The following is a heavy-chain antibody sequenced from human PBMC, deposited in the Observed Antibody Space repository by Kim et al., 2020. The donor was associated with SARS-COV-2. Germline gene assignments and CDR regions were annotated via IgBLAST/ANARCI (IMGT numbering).Heavy chain of an antibody. J-gene: IGHJ4*02. CDR2: INHSGIT. Sequence: SETLSLTCAVYGGSFSGYYWSWIRQPPGKGLEWIGEINHSGITNYNPSLKSRVTISVDTSKNQFSLKLSSVTAADTAVYYCARRLPRVPFDYWGQGTLVT. CDR3: ARRLPRVPFDY. CDR1: GGSFSGYY. V-gene: IGHV4-34*01.